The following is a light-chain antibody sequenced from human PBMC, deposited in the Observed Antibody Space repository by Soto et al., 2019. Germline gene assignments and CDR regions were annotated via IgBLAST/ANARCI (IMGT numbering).Light chain of an antibody. CDR2: GVT. J-gene: IGLJ3*02. CDR1: RSDIGSYNN. CDR3: FSYEGSSIWV. V-gene: IGLV2-23*02. Sequence: QSALTQPASVSGSPGQSITISCTGTRSDIGSYNNVAWYQKHPGKAPRVMIFGVTKRPSGISNRFLGSKSGRTASLTISGLQAEDEADYFCFSYEGSSIWVFGGGTKVTLL.